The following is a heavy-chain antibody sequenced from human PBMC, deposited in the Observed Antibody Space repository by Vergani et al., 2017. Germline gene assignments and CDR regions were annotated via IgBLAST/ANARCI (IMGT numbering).Heavy chain of an antibody. CDR1: GFSFSGYG. CDR3: AKERVPYGSGSYIFDA. CDR2: IHYDGRKH. Sequence: QVQLVESGGGVVQPGGSLRLSCATSGFSFSGYGMHWVRQAPGQGLEWVAVIHYDGRKHFYAESVKGRFTLSRDNSRKTVDVEMTRLQTEDTAVYYCAKERVPYGSGSYIFDAGGQGTLVIVSS. J-gene: IGHJ1*01. D-gene: IGHD3-10*01. V-gene: IGHV3-30*02.